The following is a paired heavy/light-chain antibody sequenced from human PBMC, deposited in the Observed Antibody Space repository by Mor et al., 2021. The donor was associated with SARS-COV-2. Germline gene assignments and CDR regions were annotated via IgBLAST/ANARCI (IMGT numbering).Light chain of an antibody. V-gene: IGKV2-29*02. CDR1: QSLLHSDGKTY. J-gene: IGKJ2*01. CDR2: EVS. CDR3: MQGIHLPPYT. Sequence: DIVMTQTPLSLSVTPGQPASISCKSSQSLLHSDGKTYLYWYLQKPGQSPQLLIYEVSSRFSGVPDRFSGSGSGTDFTLKISRVEAEDVGVYYCMQGIHLPPYTFGQGTKLEIK.
Heavy chain of an antibody. D-gene: IGHD3-10*01. Sequence: QVQLVESGGGVVQPGRSLRLSCAASGFTFSSYAMHWVRQAPGKGLEWVAVISYDGSNKYYADSVKGRFTISRDNSKNTLYLQMNSLRAEDTAVYYCARGSSRNYGSGSYCPFDYWGQGTLVTVSS. J-gene: IGHJ4*02. CDR1: GFTFSSYA. CDR2: ISYDGSNK. CDR3: ARGSSRNYGSGSYCPFDY. V-gene: IGHV3-30-3*01.